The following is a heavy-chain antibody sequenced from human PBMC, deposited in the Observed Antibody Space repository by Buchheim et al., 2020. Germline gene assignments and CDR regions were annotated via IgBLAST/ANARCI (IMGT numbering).Heavy chain of an antibody. CDR2: IYYSGST. J-gene: IGHJ6*02. D-gene: IGHD3-3*01. CDR3: ARGAYYDFWSGYYLDPAYYYYGMDV. V-gene: IGHV4-59*01. CDR1: GGSISSYY. Sequence: QVQLQESGPGLVKPSETLSLTCTVSGGSISSYYWSWIRQPPGKGLEWIGYIYYSGSTNYNPSLKSRVTISVDTSKNQFSLKLSFVTAADTAVYYCARGAYYDFWSGYYLDPAYYYYGMDVWGQGTT.